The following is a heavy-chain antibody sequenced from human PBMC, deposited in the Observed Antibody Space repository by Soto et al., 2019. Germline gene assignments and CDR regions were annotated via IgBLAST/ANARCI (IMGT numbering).Heavy chain of an antibody. CDR2: INAGNGNT. CDR1: GYTFTSYA. V-gene: IGHV1-3*01. Sequence: ASVKVSCKASGYTFTSYAMHWVRQAPGQRLEWMGWINAGNGNTKYSQKFQGRVTITRDTSASTAYMELSSLRSEDTAVYYCAREPYGDYVSWYFDLWGRGTLVTVSS. D-gene: IGHD4-17*01. J-gene: IGHJ2*01. CDR3: AREPYGDYVSWYFDL.